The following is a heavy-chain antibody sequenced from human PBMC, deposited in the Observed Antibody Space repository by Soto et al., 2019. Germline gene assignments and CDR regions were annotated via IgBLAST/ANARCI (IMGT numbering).Heavy chain of an antibody. J-gene: IGHJ4*02. CDR3: ASTNSIGAIFGVAPYYFNY. Sequence: SETLSLTCAVYGGSFSGYYRIWIRQPPGKGLEWIGEINHSGSTNYNPSLKSRVTISADTSKNQFSLKLSSVTAADTAVYYCASTNSIGAIFGVAPYYFNYWGQGTLVTVSS. CDR2: INHSGST. CDR1: GGSFSGYY. D-gene: IGHD3-3*01. V-gene: IGHV4-34*01.